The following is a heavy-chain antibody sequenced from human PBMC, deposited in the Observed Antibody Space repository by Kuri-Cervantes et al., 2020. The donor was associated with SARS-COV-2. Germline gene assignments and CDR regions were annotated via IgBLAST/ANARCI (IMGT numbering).Heavy chain of an antibody. CDR2: IYPGDSDT. D-gene: IGHD6-13*01. CDR1: GYSFTRHW. CDR3: ARTFSSPNAFDI. J-gene: IGHJ3*02. V-gene: IGHV5-51*01. Sequence: KVSCKGSGYSFTRHWIAWVRQMPGKGLEWMGIIYPGDSDTRYSPSFQGQVTISADKSISTAYLQWSSLKASDTAMYYCARTFSSPNAFDIWGQGTMVTVSS.